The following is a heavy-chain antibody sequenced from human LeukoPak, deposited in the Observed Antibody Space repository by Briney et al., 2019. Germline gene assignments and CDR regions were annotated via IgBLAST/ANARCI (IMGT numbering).Heavy chain of an antibody. CDR1: GFTFSSYS. D-gene: IGHD1-26*01. CDR3: ARDDPLVGATPYFDY. CDR2: ISSSNSYI. V-gene: IGHV3-21*01. J-gene: IGHJ4*02. Sequence: PGGSLRLSCAASGFTFSSYSMNWVRQAPGKGLEWVSFISSSNSYIYYADSVKGRFTISRDNAKNSLYLQMNSLRAEDTAVYYCARDDPLVGATPYFDYWGQGTLVTVSS.